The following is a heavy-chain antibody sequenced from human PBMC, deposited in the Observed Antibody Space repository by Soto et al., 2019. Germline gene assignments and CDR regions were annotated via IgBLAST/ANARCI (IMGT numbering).Heavy chain of an antibody. CDR3: AGPPLYSSSSPHYYYYGMDV. CDR2: ISSSSSYI. D-gene: IGHD6-13*01. V-gene: IGHV3-21*01. CDR1: GFTFSSYS. J-gene: IGHJ6*02. Sequence: KSGGSLRLSCAASGFTFSSYSMNWVRQAPGKGLEWVSSISSSSSYIYYADSVKGRFTISRDNAKNSLYLQMNSLRAEDTAVYYCAGPPLYSSSSPHYYYYGMDVWGQGTTVTVSS.